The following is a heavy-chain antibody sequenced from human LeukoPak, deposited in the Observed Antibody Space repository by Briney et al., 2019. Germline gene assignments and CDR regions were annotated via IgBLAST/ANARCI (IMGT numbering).Heavy chain of an antibody. Sequence: ASVKVSCKASGGTFSSYAISWVRQAPGQGLEWMGWISAYNGNTNYAQKLQGRVTMTTDTSTSTAYMELRSLRSDDTAVYYCARDVFSLYYYDSSGLEPLDYWGQGTLVTVSS. CDR1: GGTFSSYA. CDR3: ARDVFSLYYYDSSGLEPLDY. J-gene: IGHJ4*02. D-gene: IGHD3-22*01. CDR2: ISAYNGNT. V-gene: IGHV1-18*01.